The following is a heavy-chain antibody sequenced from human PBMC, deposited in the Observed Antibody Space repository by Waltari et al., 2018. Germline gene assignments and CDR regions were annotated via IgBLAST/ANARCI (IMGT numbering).Heavy chain of an antibody. Sequence: QVQLQESGPGLVKPSETLSPTCTVSGGSISSYFWTWFRQPPGKGLEWIGYISYTGSTTYSPSLKSRVTISLDTSKNQFSLKLSSVTAADTAVYYCARSVRTYYYGSGKYRLDYWGQGTLVTVSS. CDR3: ARSVRTYYYGSGKYRLDY. D-gene: IGHD3-10*01. J-gene: IGHJ4*02. CDR1: GGSISSYF. V-gene: IGHV4-59*01. CDR2: ISYTGST.